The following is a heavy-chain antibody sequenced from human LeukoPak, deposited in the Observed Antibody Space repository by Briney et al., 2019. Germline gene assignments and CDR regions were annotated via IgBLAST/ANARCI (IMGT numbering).Heavy chain of an antibody. V-gene: IGHV1-69*05. D-gene: IGHD3-3*01. CDR3: ARDLYDFWSGLDY. J-gene: IGHJ4*02. CDR2: IIPIFGTA. Sequence: GASVKVSCKASGYTFTSYGISWVRQAPGQGLEWMGRIIPIFGTANYAQKFQGRVTITTDESTSTAYMELSSLRSEDTAVYYCARDLYDFWSGLDYWGQGTVVTVSS. CDR1: GYTFTSYG.